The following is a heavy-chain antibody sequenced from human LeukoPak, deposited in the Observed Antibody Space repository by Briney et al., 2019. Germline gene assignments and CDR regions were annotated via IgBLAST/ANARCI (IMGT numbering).Heavy chain of an antibody. V-gene: IGHV7-4-1*02. CDR3: ARVSRFGSSSWYIPDFDY. J-gene: IGHJ4*02. D-gene: IGHD6-13*01. Sequence: ASVTVSCKASGYTFTSYAMNWVRQAPGQGLEWMGWINTNTGNPTYAQGFTGRFVFSLDTSVSTAYLQISSLKAEDTAVYYCARVSRFGSSSWYIPDFDYWGQGTLVTVSS. CDR2: INTNTGNP. CDR1: GYTFTSYA.